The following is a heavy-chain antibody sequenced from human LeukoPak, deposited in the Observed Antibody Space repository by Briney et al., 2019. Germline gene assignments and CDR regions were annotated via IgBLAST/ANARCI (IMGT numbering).Heavy chain of an antibody. CDR3: ARAAVAVVAASTWFDP. J-gene: IGHJ5*02. V-gene: IGHV4-31*03. CDR1: GGSISSGGYY. D-gene: IGHD2-15*01. CDR2: IYYSGST. Sequence: SQTLSLTCTVSGGSISSGGYYWSWIRQHPGNGLEWIGYIYYSGSTYYNPSLKSRVTISVDTSKNQFSLKLSSVTAADTAVYYCARAAVAVVAASTWFDPWGQGTLVTVSS.